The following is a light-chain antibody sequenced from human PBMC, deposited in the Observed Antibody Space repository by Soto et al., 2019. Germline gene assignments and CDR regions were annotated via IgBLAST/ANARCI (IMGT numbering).Light chain of an antibody. CDR1: RSISSY. V-gene: IGKV3-15*01. J-gene: IGKJ1*01. CDR3: QQYNNWPPWT. Sequence: ETVMTQSPATLSVSQGERATLSCRASRSISSYLAWYQQKPGQPPRLLIYGASTRATGIPARFSGSGSGTEFTLTISSLQSEDFALYYCQQYNNWPPWTFGQGTKVEI. CDR2: GAS.